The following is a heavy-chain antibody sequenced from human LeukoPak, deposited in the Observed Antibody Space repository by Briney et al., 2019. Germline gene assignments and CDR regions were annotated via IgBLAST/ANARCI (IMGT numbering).Heavy chain of an antibody. CDR3: ARHDYYDSSGYYYGLRAFDI. D-gene: IGHD3-22*01. CDR1: GGSFSGDF. J-gene: IGHJ3*02. Sequence: SETLSLTCAVYGGSFSGDFWSWIRQSPGKGLEWIGEINHGGSTTYNPSLKSRVTISVDTSKNQFSLKLSSVTAADTAVYYCARHDYYDSSGYYYGLRAFDIWGQGTMVTVSS. V-gene: IGHV4-34*01. CDR2: INHGGST.